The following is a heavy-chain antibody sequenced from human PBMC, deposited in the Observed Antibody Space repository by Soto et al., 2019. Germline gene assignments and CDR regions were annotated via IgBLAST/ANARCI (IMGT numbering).Heavy chain of an antibody. D-gene: IGHD1-1*01. CDR1: VYSIISGYY. CDR2: IYHSGST. J-gene: IGHJ6*02. CDR3: ARVLQSYYYYGMDV. V-gene: IGHV4-38-2*01. Sequence: SETLSLTCAFSVYSIISGYYCGWIRQPPGKGLEWIGSIYHSGSTYYNPSLKSRVTISVDTSKNQFSLKLSSVTAADTAVYYCARVLQSYYYYGMDVWGQGTTVTVSS.